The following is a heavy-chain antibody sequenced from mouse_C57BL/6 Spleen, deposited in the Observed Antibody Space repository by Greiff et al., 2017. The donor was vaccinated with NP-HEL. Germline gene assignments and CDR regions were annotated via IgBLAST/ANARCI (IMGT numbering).Heavy chain of an antibody. D-gene: IGHD2-3*01. J-gene: IGHJ2*01. CDR3: ARDGWLLRPFDY. CDR2: ISYDGSN. CDR1: GYSITSGYY. Sequence: EVQLQESGPGLVKPSQSLSLTCSVTGYSITSGYYWNWIRQFPGNKLEWMGYISYDGSNNYNPSLKNRISITRDTSKNQFFLKLNSVTTEDTATYYCARDGWLLRPFDYWGQGTTLTVSS. V-gene: IGHV3-6*01.